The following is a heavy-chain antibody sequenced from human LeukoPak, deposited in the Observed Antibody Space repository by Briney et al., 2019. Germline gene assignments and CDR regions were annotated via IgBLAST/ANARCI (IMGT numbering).Heavy chain of an antibody. D-gene: IGHD2-15*01. Sequence: PGGSLRLSCAASGFTFSSYAMSWVRQAPGKGLEWVSGIHSGGTTYYADSVKDRFAISTHNSKNTLYLQMSSLRAEDTAVYYCARDAYCSGSSCYSDYWGQGTLVTVSS. CDR2: IHSGGTT. J-gene: IGHJ4*02. V-gene: IGHV3-66*01. CDR3: ARDAYCSGSSCYSDY. CDR1: GFTFSSYA.